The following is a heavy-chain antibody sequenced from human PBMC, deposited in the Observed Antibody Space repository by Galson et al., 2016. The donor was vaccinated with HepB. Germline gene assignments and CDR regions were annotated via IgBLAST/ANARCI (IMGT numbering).Heavy chain of an antibody. CDR1: GFSFSNSG. CDR2: ISAGGAYT. CDR3: AKEADITGWSFFDY. J-gene: IGHJ4*02. D-gene: IGHD6-19*01. Sequence: SLRLSCAASGFSFSNSGMSWVRQAPGKGLEWVSAISAGGAYTYYADSVKGRFTISRDNYKNTLYLQMNNLRAEDTAVYYCAKEADITGWSFFDYWGQGTLVTVSS. V-gene: IGHV3-23*01.